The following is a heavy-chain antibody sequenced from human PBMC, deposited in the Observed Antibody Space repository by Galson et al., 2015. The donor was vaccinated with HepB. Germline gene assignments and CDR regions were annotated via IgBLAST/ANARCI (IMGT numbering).Heavy chain of an antibody. Sequence: SLRLSCAASGFTFSSYGMHWVRQAPGKGLEWGAVISYDGSNKYYADSVKGRFTISRDNSKNTLYLQMNSLRAEDTAVYYCAKEKYYYDSSGYYYFGYYFDYWGQGTLVTVSS. D-gene: IGHD3-22*01. CDR3: AKEKYYYDSSGYYYFGYYFDY. CDR1: GFTFSSYG. CDR2: ISYDGSNK. V-gene: IGHV3-30*18. J-gene: IGHJ4*02.